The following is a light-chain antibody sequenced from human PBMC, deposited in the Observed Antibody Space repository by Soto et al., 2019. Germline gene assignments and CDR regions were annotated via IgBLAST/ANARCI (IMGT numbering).Light chain of an antibody. CDR1: DTGVGAYNY. CDR2: EVS. CDR3: SSITGSSTPVV. J-gene: IGLJ2*01. V-gene: IGLV2-14*01. Sequence: QSALTQPASVSGSPGQSSTISCTGTDTGVGAYNYVSWYQSQPGKTPELLIYEVSHRPSGVCSRFSGSKSGNVASLTISGLQTEDEADYYCSSITGSSTPVVFGGGTKLTVL.